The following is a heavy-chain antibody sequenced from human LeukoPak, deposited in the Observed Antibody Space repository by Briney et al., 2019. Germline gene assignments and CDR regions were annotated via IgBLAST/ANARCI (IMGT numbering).Heavy chain of an antibody. J-gene: IGHJ4*02. D-gene: IGHD5-18*01. CDR1: GFAFSKYA. Sequence: GGSLRLSCAASGFAFSKYAMSWVRQAPGKGLEWVSGIISSGDTTYYADSVKGRFTISRDNSKNTVHLQMDSLRDEDSAIYYCAKNAGYSYGVYYFDYWGQGTLVTVSS. V-gene: IGHV3-23*01. CDR3: AKNAGYSYGVYYFDY. CDR2: IISSGDTT.